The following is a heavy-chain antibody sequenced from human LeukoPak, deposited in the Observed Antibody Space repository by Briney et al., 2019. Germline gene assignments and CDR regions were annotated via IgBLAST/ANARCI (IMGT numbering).Heavy chain of an antibody. V-gene: IGHV5-51*01. CDR2: IYPGDSDT. CDR3: ARHYYDYVWGSYGIDY. J-gene: IGHJ4*02. Sequence: GEPLKISCKGSGYSFSNYWIGWGRQMPGKGLEWMGIIYPGDSDTRYSPSFQGQVTMSADKSISSAYLQWSRLKASDMAMYYCARHYYDYVWGSYGIDYWGQGTLVTVSS. CDR1: GYSFSNYW. D-gene: IGHD3-16*01.